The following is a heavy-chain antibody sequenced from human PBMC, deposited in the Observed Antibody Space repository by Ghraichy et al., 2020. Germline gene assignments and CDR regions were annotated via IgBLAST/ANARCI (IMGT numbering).Heavy chain of an antibody. Sequence: SETLSLTCSVSGDSINSNNYYWGWIRQSPGMGLEWIGSIFYTWSTYYNPSLNSRVTMSVDNSKSHFSLKLTSVTATDTAVYYCSRLGPHIAVAGSGGIDCWGQGTLVTVSS. CDR1: GDSINSNNYY. J-gene: IGHJ4*02. D-gene: IGHD6-19*01. V-gene: IGHV4-39*02. CDR3: SRLGPHIAVAGSGGIDC. CDR2: IFYTWST.